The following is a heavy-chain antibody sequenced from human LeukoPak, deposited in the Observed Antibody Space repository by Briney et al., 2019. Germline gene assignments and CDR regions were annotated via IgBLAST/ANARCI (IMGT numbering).Heavy chain of an antibody. Sequence: PSETLSLTCTVSGGSISSYYWSWIRQPPGKGLEWIGYIYYSGSTNYNPSLKSRVTISVDTSKNQFSLKLSSVTAADTAVYYCASGYCSGGSCYRPEGYWGQGTLVTVSS. D-gene: IGHD2-15*01. CDR2: IYYSGST. J-gene: IGHJ4*02. CDR1: GGSISSYY. CDR3: ASGYCSGGSCYRPEGY. V-gene: IGHV4-59*12.